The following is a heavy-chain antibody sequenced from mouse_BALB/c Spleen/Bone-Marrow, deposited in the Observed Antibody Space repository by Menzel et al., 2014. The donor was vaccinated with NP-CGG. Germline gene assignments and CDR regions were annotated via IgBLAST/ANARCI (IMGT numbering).Heavy chain of an antibody. D-gene: IGHD1-1*01. CDR2: ISYSGST. Sequence: VQLQQSGPGLAKPSQSLSLTCTVTGYSITSDYAWNWIRQFPGNKLAWMGYISYSGSTSYNPSLKSRISITRDTSKNQFFRQLNSVTTEDTATYYCARSVYYGSSYVDYWGQGTTLTVSS. V-gene: IGHV3-2*02. CDR3: ARSVYYGSSYVDY. CDR1: GYSITSDYA. J-gene: IGHJ2*01.